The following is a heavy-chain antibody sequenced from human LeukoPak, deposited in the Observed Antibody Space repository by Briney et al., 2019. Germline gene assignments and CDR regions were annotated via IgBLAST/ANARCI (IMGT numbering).Heavy chain of an antibody. CDR2: INPNSGGT. CDR1: GYTFTGYY. V-gene: IGHV1-2*02. D-gene: IGHD3-9*01. CDR3: ARDDGRYIDWLGHDAFDI. J-gene: IGHJ3*02. Sequence: ASVKVSCKASGYTFTGYYIYWVRQAPGQGLEWMGWINPNSGGTNYAQKFQDRVTMTRDTSISTAYMELSRLRSDDTAVYYCARDDGRYIDWLGHDAFDIWGQGTMVTVSS.